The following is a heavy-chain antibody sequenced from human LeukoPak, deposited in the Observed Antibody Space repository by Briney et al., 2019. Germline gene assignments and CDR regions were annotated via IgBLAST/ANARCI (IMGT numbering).Heavy chain of an antibody. D-gene: IGHD2-15*01. Sequence: GGSLRPSCAASWFTVSSNYMGSARHARGEGLGLVSVIYSGGSTYYADSVKGRFTISRDNSKNALCLQMSSLSAEDTAVYYCARVWRVLLPFDYWGQGTLVTVSS. CDR3: ARVWRVLLPFDY. V-gene: IGHV3-53*01. CDR1: WFTVSSNY. J-gene: IGHJ4*02. CDR2: IYSGGST.